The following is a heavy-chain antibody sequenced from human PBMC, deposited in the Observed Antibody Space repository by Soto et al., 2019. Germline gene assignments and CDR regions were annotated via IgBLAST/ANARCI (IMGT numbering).Heavy chain of an antibody. CDR1: GFTFSSYC. Sequence: GGSLRLSCAASGFTFSSYCMHWVRQAPGKGLEWVAVISYDGSNKYYADSVKGRFTISRDNSKNTLYLQMNSLRAEDTAVYYCAKDGYTAMVTKDYYYYGMDVWGQGTTVTVSS. CDR2: ISYDGSNK. V-gene: IGHV3-30*18. D-gene: IGHD5-18*01. CDR3: AKDGYTAMVTKDYYYYGMDV. J-gene: IGHJ6*02.